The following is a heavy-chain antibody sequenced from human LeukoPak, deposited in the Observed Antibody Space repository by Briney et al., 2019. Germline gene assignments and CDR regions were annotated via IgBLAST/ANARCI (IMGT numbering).Heavy chain of an antibody. CDR2: IYYSGST. J-gene: IGHJ4*02. V-gene: IGHV4-59*01. CDR3: ARNSGGDY. D-gene: IGHD4-23*01. CDR1: GGSISSYY. Sequence: PSEALTLTCTVSGGSISSYYWSWIRQPPGKGLEWIGYIYYSGSTNYNPSLKSRVTISVDTSKNQFSLRLSSVTAADTAVYYCARNSGGDYWGQGTLVTVSS.